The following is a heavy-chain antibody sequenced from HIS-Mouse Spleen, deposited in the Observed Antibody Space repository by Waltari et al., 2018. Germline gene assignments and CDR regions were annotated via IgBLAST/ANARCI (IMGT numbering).Heavy chain of an antibody. CDR3: ARIGSHRRGYSYGYWFDP. J-gene: IGHJ5*02. D-gene: IGHD5-18*01. CDR2: MNPKSGKT. V-gene: IGHV1-8*01. Sequence: QVQLVQSGAEVKKPGASVKVSCKASGYTFTSYDINWVRQATGQGLEWMGWMNPKSGKTGYAQKFQSRVTMTRNTSISTAYMELSSLRSEDTAVYYCARIGSHRRGYSYGYWFDPWGQGTLVTVSS. CDR1: GYTFTSYD.